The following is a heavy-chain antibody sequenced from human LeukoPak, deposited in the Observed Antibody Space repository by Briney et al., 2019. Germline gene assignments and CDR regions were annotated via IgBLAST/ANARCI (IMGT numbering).Heavy chain of an antibody. CDR2: IYPGDSDT. D-gene: IGHD6-19*01. Sequence: GESLKISCKGSGYSFTSYWIGWVRQMPGKGLEWMGIIYPGDSDTRYSPSFQGQVTISADKSISTAYLQWSSLKASDTAMYYCARAVPHKYSSGWYAWYWGQGTLVTVSS. V-gene: IGHV5-51*01. J-gene: IGHJ4*02. CDR3: ARAVPHKYSSGWYAWY. CDR1: GYSFTSYW.